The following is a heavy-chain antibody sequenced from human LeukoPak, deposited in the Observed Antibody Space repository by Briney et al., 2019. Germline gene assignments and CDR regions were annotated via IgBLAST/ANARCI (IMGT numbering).Heavy chain of an antibody. Sequence: GGSLRLSCAASGFTFSSYAMSWVRQAPGKGLEWVSAISGSGGSTYYADSVKGRFTISRDNSKNTLYLQMNSLRAEDTAVYYCAQWLVPEYFQHWGQGTLVTVSS. J-gene: IGHJ1*01. V-gene: IGHV3-23*01. D-gene: IGHD6-19*01. CDR3: AQWLVPEYFQH. CDR1: GFTFSSYA. CDR2: ISGSGGST.